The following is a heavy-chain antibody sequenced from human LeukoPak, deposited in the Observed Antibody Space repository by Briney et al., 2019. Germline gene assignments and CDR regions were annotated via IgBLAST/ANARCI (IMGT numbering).Heavy chain of an antibody. J-gene: IGHJ4*02. D-gene: IGHD3-10*01. V-gene: IGHV3-30*03. Sequence: GRSLRLSCAASGFTFSSYGMHWVRQAPGKGLEWVAVISYDGSNKYYADSVKGRFTISRDNSKNTLYLQMNSLRAEDTAVYFCARAGHGSIIYFDYWGQGTLVTVSS. CDR3: ARAGHGSIIYFDY. CDR2: ISYDGSNK. CDR1: GFTFSSYG.